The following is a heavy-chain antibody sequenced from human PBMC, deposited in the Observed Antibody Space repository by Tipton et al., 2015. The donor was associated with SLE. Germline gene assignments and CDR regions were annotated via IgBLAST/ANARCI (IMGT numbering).Heavy chain of an antibody. CDR1: GGSISSYY. V-gene: IGHV4-59*08. J-gene: IGHJ4*02. Sequence: SLTCTVSGGSISSYYWSWIRQPPGKGLEWIGYIYYSGSTNYNPSLKSRVTISVDTSKNQFSLKLSSVTAADTAVYYCARLTGDGPDYWGQGTLVTVSS. D-gene: IGHD7-27*01. CDR3: ARLTGDGPDY. CDR2: IYYSGST.